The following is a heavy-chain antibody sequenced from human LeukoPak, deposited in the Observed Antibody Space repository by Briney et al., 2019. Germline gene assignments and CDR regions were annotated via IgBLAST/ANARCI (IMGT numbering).Heavy chain of an antibody. Sequence: PGGSLRLSCAASGFTFSSYAMSWVRQAPGKGLEWVSAISGSGGSTYYADSVKGRFTISRDNSKNTLYLQMNSLKTEDTAVYYCTTDFRRGGYFDYWGQGTLVTVSS. CDR1: GFTFSSYA. CDR2: ISGSGGST. CDR3: TTDFRRGGYFDY. J-gene: IGHJ4*02. D-gene: IGHD2-15*01. V-gene: IGHV3-23*01.